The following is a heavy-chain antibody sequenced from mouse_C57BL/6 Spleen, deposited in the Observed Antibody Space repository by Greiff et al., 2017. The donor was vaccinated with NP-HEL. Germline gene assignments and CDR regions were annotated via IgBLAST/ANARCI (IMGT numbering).Heavy chain of an antibody. CDR1: GFTFSDYG. CDR3: ANYYGSSYEYAMDY. CDR2: ISSGSSTI. D-gene: IGHD1-1*01. J-gene: IGHJ4*01. Sequence: VQLKESGGGLVKPGGSLKLSCAASGFTFSDYGMHWVRQAPEKGLEWVAYISSGSSTIYYADTVKGRFTISRDNAKNTLFLQMTSLRSEDTAMYYCANYYGSSYEYAMDYWGQGTSVTVSS. V-gene: IGHV5-17*01.